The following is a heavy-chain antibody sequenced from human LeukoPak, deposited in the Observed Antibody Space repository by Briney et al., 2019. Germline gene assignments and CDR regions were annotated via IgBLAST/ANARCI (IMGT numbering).Heavy chain of an antibody. CDR2: MSNDGSNK. CDR3: AKDQVGGYTGMAQHYGMDV. D-gene: IGHD5-18*01. CDR1: GFTFSSYG. J-gene: IGHJ6*02. V-gene: IGHV3-30*18. Sequence: PGRSLRLSCAASGFTFSSYGMNWVRQAPGKGLEWVAVMSNDGSNKYYADSVKGRFTLSGDISKNTLYLQMNSLRAEDTAVYYCAKDQVGGYTGMAQHYGMDVWGQGTTVTVSS.